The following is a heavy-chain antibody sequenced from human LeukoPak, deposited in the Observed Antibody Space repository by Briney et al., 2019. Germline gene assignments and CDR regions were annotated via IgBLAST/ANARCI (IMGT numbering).Heavy chain of an antibody. CDR2: ISGGGEST. CDR3: AKGKYSSGGVPDY. CDR1: RFTFSSHA. V-gene: IGHV3-23*01. J-gene: IGHJ4*02. D-gene: IGHD6-19*01. Sequence: PGGSLRLSCAASRFTFSSHAMNWVRQAPGKGLEWVSSISGGGESTYYADSVKGRFTVSRDNSKNTLYLQINSLRGEDTAVYYCAKGKYSSGGVPDYWGQGTLVTVSS.